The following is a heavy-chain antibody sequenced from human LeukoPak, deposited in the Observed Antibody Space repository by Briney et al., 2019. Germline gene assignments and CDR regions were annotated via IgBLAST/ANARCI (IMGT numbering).Heavy chain of an antibody. V-gene: IGHV3-23*01. J-gene: IGHJ4*02. Sequence: GSLRLSCAASGFTFSSYAMSWVRQAPGKGLEWVSAISGSGGSTYYADSVKGRFTISRDNSKNTLYLQMNSLRAEDTAVYYCAKAEVEWIQLLYFDYWGQGTLVTVSS. CDR3: AKAEVEWIQLLYFDY. CDR2: ISGSGGST. D-gene: IGHD5-18*01. CDR1: GFTFSSYA.